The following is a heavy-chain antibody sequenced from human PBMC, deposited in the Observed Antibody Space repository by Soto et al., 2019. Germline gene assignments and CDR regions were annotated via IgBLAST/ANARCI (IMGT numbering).Heavy chain of an antibody. J-gene: IGHJ6*02. D-gene: IGHD4-4*01. V-gene: IGHV3-48*03. CDR3: ARDPAIYSGKFDYGLDV. CDR2: IGTSGKTI. CDR1: GFTFSSYE. Sequence: GGSLRLSCAVSGFTFSSYEMNWVRQAPGKGLEWVSYIGTSGKTIYYADSVRGRFTISRDNAKNSLYLQMNSLRAEDTAVYFCARDPAIYSGKFDYGLDVWGRGTTGTV.